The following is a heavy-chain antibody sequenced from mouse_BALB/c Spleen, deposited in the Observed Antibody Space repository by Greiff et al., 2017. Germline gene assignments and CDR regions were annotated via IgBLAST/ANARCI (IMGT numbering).Heavy chain of an antibody. Sequence: EVKLVESGPGLVKPSQSLSLTCTVTGYSITSDYAWNWIRQFPGNKLEWMGYISYSGSTSYNPSLKSRISIARDTSKNQFFLQLNSVTTEDTATYYCAVLRADYWGQGTTLTVSS. CDR3: AVLRADY. V-gene: IGHV3-2*02. J-gene: IGHJ2*01. CDR1: GYSITSDYA. CDR2: ISYSGST. D-gene: IGHD1-1*01.